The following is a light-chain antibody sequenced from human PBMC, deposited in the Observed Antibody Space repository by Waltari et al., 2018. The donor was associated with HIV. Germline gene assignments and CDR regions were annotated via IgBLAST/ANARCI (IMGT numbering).Light chain of an antibody. V-gene: IGKV1-9*01. J-gene: IGKJ4*01. CDR1: QTIYSY. CDR2: ATS. CDR3: QQVNGYPLT. Sequence: DIQLTQSPSFLSASIGDRVTITCRASQTIYSYLAWYQQKPGRAPQVLIYATSTLQRGVPSRFSGSGSGTEFALTITNLQPDDFATYYCQQVNGYPLTFGGGTKVEIK.